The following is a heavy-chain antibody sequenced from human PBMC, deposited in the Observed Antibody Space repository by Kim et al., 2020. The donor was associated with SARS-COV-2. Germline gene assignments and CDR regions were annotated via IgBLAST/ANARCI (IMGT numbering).Heavy chain of an antibody. J-gene: IGHJ3*02. CDR1: GFMFSTYA. CDR3: VKHETDNRQRDTFDN. Sequence: GGSLRLSCAASGFMFSTYAMSWVRQAPGKGPEWVSSIADSGGKTWYRDSVKGRFTISRDNSKDTLYLQMSSLRAEDTALYYCVKHETDNRQRDTFDNWGQGAMVTVSS. CDR2: IADSGGKT. D-gene: IGHD6-25*01. V-gene: IGHV3-23*01.